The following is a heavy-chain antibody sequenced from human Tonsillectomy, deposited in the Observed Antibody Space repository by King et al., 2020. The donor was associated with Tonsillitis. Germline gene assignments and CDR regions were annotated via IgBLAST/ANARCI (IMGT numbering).Heavy chain of an antibody. CDR3: ARGGNDYESSGYYDLDY. V-gene: IGHV1-69*12. CDR2: IIPIFGTA. CDR1: GGTFSSYA. Sequence: QLVQSGAEVKKPGSSVKVSCKESGGTFSSYAISWVRQAPGQGLEWMGGIIPIFGTANYAQKFQGRVTITADESTSTAYMGMSSLRYEDTAVYYCARGGNDYESSGYYDLDYWGPGPLFTVSS. D-gene: IGHD3-22*01. J-gene: IGHJ4*02.